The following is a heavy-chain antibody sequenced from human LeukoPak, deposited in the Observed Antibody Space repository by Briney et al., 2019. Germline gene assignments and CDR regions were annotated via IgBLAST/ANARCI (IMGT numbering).Heavy chain of an antibody. CDR1: GGSISSSNYY. CDR2: IFYNGGT. V-gene: IGHV4-39*07. Sequence: SETLSLTCTVSGGSISSSNYYWGWVRQPPGKGLEWIGTIFYNGGTQYSPSLKSRVTISVDTSKNQFSLKLTSVTAADTAVYFCASPRGDDSGGYYTWYFHHWGQGILVTVSS. CDR3: ASPRGDDSGGYYTWYFHH. J-gene: IGHJ1*01. D-gene: IGHD3-22*01.